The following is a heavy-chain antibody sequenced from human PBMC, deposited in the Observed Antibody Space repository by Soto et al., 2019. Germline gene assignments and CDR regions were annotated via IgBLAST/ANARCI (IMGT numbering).Heavy chain of an antibody. V-gene: IGHV3-33*01. J-gene: IGHJ4*02. CDR2: MWYDGRNK. CDR1: GLTFSNYG. Sequence: QVQLVESGGGVVQPGRSLRLSCAASGLTFSNYGRHWVRQAPGKGLEWVAGMWYDGRNKYYADDVTGRFTISRDHSKNTLYLPMNTPRVEDTAVDYCAIDGWVLMAGLYFLGQETLLTVSS. D-gene: IGHD2-2*03. CDR3: AIDGWVLMAGLYF.